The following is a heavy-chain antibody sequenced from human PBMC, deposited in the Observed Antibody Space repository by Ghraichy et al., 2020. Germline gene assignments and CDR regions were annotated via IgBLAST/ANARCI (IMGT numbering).Heavy chain of an antibody. CDR3: ARPHLGTRDHWYFDL. CDR2: IYYSGST. CDR1: GGSISSSSYY. D-gene: IGHD7-27*01. J-gene: IGHJ2*01. Sequence: SETLSLTCTVSGGSISSSSYYWGWIRQPPGKGLEWIGSIYYSGSTYYNPSLKSRVTISVDTSKNQFSLKLSSVTAADTAVYYCARPHLGTRDHWYFDLWGRGTLVTVSS. V-gene: IGHV4-39*01.